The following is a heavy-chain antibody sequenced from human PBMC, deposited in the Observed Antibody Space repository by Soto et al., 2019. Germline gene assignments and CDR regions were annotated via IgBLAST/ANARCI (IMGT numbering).Heavy chain of an antibody. J-gene: IGHJ6*02. D-gene: IGHD2-21*01. CDR2: KYYSGAT. CDR3: ARGIPNYFYYGLDV. V-gene: IGHV4-30-4*02. Sequence: SETLSLTCTVSGGSIKSDYYWAWVRQFPGGGLQWMGYKYYSGATDSDPSLERRVSFSVDMSKNQFSLNLTSVTGADTAVYYCARGIPNYFYYGLDVWGQGIPVTVSS. CDR1: GGSIKSDYY.